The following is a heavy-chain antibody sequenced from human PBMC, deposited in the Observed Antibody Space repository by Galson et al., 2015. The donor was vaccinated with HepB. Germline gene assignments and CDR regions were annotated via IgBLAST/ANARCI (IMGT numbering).Heavy chain of an antibody. V-gene: IGHV1-2*02. J-gene: IGHJ2*01. CDR1: GYTFTDYY. D-gene: IGHD6-6*01. CDR3: ARIHYSSSSDWYFDL. Sequence: SVKVSCKASGYTFTDYYMHWVRQAPGQGLEWMGWIKPNSGGTKYAQKFQGRVTMTRDTSISTAYMEVSRLRSDDTAVYYCARIHYSSSSDWYFDLWGRGTLVTVSS. CDR2: IKPNSGGT.